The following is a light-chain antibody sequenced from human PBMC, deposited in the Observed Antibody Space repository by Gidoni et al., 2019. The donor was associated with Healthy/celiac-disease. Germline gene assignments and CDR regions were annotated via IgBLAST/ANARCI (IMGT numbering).Light chain of an antibody. J-gene: IGKJ1*01. CDR3: QQRSNWYT. CDR1: QSVSSY. V-gene: IGKV3-11*01. CDR2: DAS. Sequence: EIVLPQSPATLSVSPWERATLSCRASQSVSSYLAWYQQKPGQAPRLLIYDASNRATGLPARFSGSGSGTDFTLTISSLEPEDFAVYYCQQRSNWYTFGQGTKVEIK.